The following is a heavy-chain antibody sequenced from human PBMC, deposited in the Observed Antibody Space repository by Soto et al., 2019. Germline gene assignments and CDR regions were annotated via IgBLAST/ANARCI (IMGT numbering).Heavy chain of an antibody. D-gene: IGHD3-22*01. CDR2: IYYSGYT. V-gene: IGHV4-38-2*01. J-gene: IGHJ4*02. CDR1: GYSISSGYY. CDR3: ARLTYYDSTGYFDS. Sequence: PSETLSLTCAVSGYSISSGYYWGWIRQPPGKGLEWIGYIYYSGYTNYNPSLKSRVTMSVDTSMNRFSLKLSSVTAADTAAYYCARLTYYDSTGYFDSWGQGTLVTVSS.